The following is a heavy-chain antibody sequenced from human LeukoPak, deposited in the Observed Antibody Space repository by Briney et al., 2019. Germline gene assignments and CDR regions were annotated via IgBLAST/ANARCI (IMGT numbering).Heavy chain of an antibody. CDR2: IIPIFGTA. CDR1: GGTFSSYA. CDR3: ARENYYGSGSYYNSY. V-gene: IGHV1-69*13. J-gene: IGHJ4*02. D-gene: IGHD3-10*01. Sequence: SVKVSCKASGGTFSSYAISWVRQAPGQRLEWMGGIIPIFGTANYAQKFQGRVTITADESTSTAYMELSSLRSEDTAVYYCARENYYGSGSYYNSYWGQGTLVTVSS.